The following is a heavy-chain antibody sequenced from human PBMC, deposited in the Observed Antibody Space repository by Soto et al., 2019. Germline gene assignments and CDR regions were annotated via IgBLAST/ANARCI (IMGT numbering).Heavy chain of an antibody. J-gene: IGHJ6*02. CDR1: GYTFTDYY. Sequence: VASVKVSCKASGYTFTDYYMHWVRQAPGQGLEWMGWINPNSGGTNYAQKFQGRVTMTRVTSISTAYMELSSLRSDDTALYYCAKDPNIVVVTAATGGMDVWGQGTTVTVSS. CDR3: AKDPNIVVVTAATGGMDV. V-gene: IGHV1-2*02. D-gene: IGHD2-2*01. CDR2: INPNSGGT.